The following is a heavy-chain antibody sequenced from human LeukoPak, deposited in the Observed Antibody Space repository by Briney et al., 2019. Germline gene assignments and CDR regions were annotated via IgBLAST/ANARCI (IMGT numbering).Heavy chain of an antibody. V-gene: IGHV3-53*01. J-gene: IGHJ5*02. D-gene: IGHD6-19*01. CDR1: GFTVSSNY. CDR2: FFRGGDT. CDR3: VQQSFTYNSGWYWVDH. Sequence: GGSLRLSCAASGFTVSSNYMSWARQAQGRGLEWVSVFFRGGDTYYGDSVKGRFTISRDDSKNTVYLQMNSLRAEDTAVYYCVQQSFTYNSGWYWVDHWGQGILVTVSS.